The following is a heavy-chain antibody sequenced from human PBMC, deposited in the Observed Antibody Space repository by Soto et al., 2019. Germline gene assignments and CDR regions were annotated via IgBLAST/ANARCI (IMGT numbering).Heavy chain of an antibody. D-gene: IGHD6-6*01. Sequence: SQTLSLTFAISGDSVSSNSSAWNWIRQSPSRVLEWLGRTYYRSKWYNDYAVSVKSRITINPDTSKNQFSLQLNSVTPEDTAVYYCARDQQLVGFYYYYGMDVWGQGTTVTV. CDR1: GDSVSSNSSA. J-gene: IGHJ6*02. V-gene: IGHV6-1*01. CDR2: TYYRSKWYN. CDR3: ARDQQLVGFYYYYGMDV.